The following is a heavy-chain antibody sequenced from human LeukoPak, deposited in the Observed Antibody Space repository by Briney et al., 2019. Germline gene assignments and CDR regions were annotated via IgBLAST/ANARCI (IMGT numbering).Heavy chain of an antibody. V-gene: IGHV3-30*03. CDR1: GFTFGSYG. D-gene: IGHD3-10*01. Sequence: GGSLRLSCAASGFTFGSYGMHWVRQAPGKGLEWVAVISYDGSNKYYADSVKGRFTISRDNSKNTLHLQMNSLRAEDTAVYYCVILWFGELYSFDYWGQGTLVTVSS. CDR3: VILWFGELYSFDY. CDR2: ISYDGSNK. J-gene: IGHJ4*02.